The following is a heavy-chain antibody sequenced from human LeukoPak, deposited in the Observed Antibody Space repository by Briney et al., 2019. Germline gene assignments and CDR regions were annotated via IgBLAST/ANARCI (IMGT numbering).Heavy chain of an antibody. CDR2: INHSGYT. CDR3: TRMTTGHDY. D-gene: IGHD4-17*01. V-gene: IGHV4-34*01. CDR1: GVSFDDYY. J-gene: IGHJ4*02. Sequence: PSETLSLTCAVSGVSFDDYYWSWVRPTPAKGREWIGEINHSGYTNDSPSLKSRVTLSIDTSRKQFSLKLRSVPVADAGIYYCTRMTTGHDYWGQGTLVTVSS.